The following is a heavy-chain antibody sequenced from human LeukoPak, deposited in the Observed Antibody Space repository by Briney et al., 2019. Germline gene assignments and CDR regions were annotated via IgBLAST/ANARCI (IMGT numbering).Heavy chain of an antibody. J-gene: IGHJ4*02. V-gene: IGHV3-30-3*01. Sequence: PRRSLRLSCAASGFTFSSYAMHWVRQAPGKGLEWVAVISYDGSNKYYADSVKGRFTISRDNSKNTLYLQMNSLRTEDTAVYYCARDPSGGGSPGYWAQGTLVTVSS. CDR2: ISYDGSNK. CDR3: ARDPSGGGSPGY. CDR1: GFTFSSYA. D-gene: IGHD1-26*01.